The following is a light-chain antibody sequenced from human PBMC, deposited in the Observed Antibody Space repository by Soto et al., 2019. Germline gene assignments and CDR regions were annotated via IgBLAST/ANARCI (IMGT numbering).Light chain of an antibody. CDR2: KAS. V-gene: IGKV1-5*03. J-gene: IGKJ1*01. CDR1: QTISSW. Sequence: IQVTQAHSTLSGSVEGRVTIACLASQTISSWLAWYPQKPGKAPKLLIYKASTLKSGVPSRFSGSGSGTEFPLTLTSLQPDDFATYYCQHYNSYSETFGQGTKVDIK. CDR3: QHYNSYSET.